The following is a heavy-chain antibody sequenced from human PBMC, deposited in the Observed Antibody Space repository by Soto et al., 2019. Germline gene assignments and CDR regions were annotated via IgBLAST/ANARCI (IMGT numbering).Heavy chain of an antibody. CDR3: ATDNGHYYYGMDV. Sequence: EVQLVESGGGLVRPGGSLRLSCAASGFTFSKAWMSWVRQAPGKGLEWVGRIEAKTDGGKTDYAAPVKGRFTISRDDSKNTLALQMHSLKAEDTAVYYCATDNGHYYYGMDVWGQGTTVSVSS. J-gene: IGHJ6*02. CDR2: IEAKTDGGKT. CDR1: GFTFSKAW. D-gene: IGHD2-8*01. V-gene: IGHV3-15*04.